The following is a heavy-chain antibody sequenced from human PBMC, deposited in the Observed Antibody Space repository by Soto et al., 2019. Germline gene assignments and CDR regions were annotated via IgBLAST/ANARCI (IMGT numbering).Heavy chain of an antibody. CDR2: ISSSSSTI. D-gene: IGHD4-17*01. J-gene: IGHJ4*02. CDR3: AIFSSIYGDYTIDY. Sequence: GGSLRLSCAASGFTFSSYSMNWVRQAPGKGLEWVSYISSSSSTIYYADSVKGRFTISRDNAKNSLYLQMNSLRAEDTAVYYCAIFSSIYGDYTIDYWGQGTLVTVSS. V-gene: IGHV3-48*01. CDR1: GFTFSSYS.